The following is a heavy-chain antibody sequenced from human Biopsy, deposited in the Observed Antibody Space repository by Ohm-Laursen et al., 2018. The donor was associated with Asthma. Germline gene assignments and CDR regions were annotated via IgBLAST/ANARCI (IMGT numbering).Heavy chain of an antibody. J-gene: IGHJ4*02. CDR3: SRNKIEDGIYFDY. CDR2: ISYSIEYSGST. D-gene: IGHD5-24*01. V-gene: IGHV4-59*01. Sequence: SETLSLTCTVSGGSLSGYYWSWIRQSPGKGLEWIGYISYSIEYSGSTNYNPSLKSRVTISVDTSKNQFSLKLGSVTAADTAVYYCSRNKIEDGIYFDYWGQGKPVTVSS. CDR1: GGSLSGYY.